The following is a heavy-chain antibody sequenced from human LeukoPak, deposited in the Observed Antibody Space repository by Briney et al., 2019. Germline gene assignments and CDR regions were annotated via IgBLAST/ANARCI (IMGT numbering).Heavy chain of an antibody. CDR3: ARDYVYGFGELNYMDV. J-gene: IGHJ6*03. Sequence: GGSLRLSCAASGFTFSSYWMHWVRQAPGKGLVWVSRINSDGSSTSYADSVRGRFTISRDNAKNTLYLQMNSLRAEDTAVYYCARDYVYGFGELNYMDVWGKGTTVTVSS. CDR1: GFTFSSYW. D-gene: IGHD3-10*01. CDR2: INSDGSST. V-gene: IGHV3-74*01.